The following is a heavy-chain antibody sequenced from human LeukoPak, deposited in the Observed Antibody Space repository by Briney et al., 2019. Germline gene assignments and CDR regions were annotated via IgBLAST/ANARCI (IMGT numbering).Heavy chain of an antibody. CDR2: IYHSGST. CDR1: GGSISSEGYN. J-gene: IGHJ5*02. D-gene: IGHD4-11*01. CDR3: ARYSNFLAFDP. Sequence: SETLSLTCTVSGGSISSEGYNWRWLPQPPEKGLEWIGYIYHSGSTYYNPSLKSRVTISVDRSKNQFSLKLSSVTAADTAVYYCARYSNFLAFDPWGQGTLVTVSS. V-gene: IGHV4-30-2*01.